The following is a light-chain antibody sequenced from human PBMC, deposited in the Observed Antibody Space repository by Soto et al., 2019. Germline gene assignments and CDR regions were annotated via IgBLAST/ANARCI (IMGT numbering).Light chain of an antibody. CDR2: GPS. CDR3: QHYNSWPLT. Sequence: IVMTQSPATLSVSPGKRVTLSCRDSQSVRYNLAWYQQTPGQAPRVLIYGPSTRETGIPARFSGSGSGTECTLTISSLQSEDFAVYYCQHYNSWPLTFGGGTKVDIK. V-gene: IGKV3-15*01. J-gene: IGKJ4*01. CDR1: QSVRYN.